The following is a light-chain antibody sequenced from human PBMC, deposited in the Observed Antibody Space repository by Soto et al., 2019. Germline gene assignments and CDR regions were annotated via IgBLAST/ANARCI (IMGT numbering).Light chain of an antibody. Sequence: QSALTQPASVSGSPGQSITISCTGASSDVGGYDYVSWYQQHPGKAPKLMIYEVSKRPSGVSNRFSGSKSGDTASLTISGLQAEDEADYYCSSHTLSSALQVFGTGTKLTVL. CDR2: EVS. CDR1: SSDVGGYDY. CDR3: SSHTLSSALQV. J-gene: IGLJ1*01. V-gene: IGLV2-14*01.